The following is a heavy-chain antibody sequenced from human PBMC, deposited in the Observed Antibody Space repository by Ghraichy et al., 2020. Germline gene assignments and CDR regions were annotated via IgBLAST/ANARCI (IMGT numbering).Heavy chain of an antibody. CDR1: DLTVSHNF. J-gene: IGHJ4*03. Sequence: GGSLRLSCAASDLTVSHNFLAWVRQAPETGLEWVASIYPGGTPYYADSVKGRFTISRDTPNNMLNIQMNYLRDDDTAVYYCVRRTGGLGHDPFALWGQGALVTVSS. CDR3: VRRTGGLGHDPFAL. D-gene: IGHD3-16*01. V-gene: IGHV3-53*01. CDR2: IYPGGTP.